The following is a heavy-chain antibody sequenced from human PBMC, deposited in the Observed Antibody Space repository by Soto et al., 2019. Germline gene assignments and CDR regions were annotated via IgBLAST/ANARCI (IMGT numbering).Heavy chain of an antibody. Sequence: QITLRGSGPTLVKPTQTPTLTSTFSGFSSSTAAVGVGGIRQPPGKALEFLALIYWEDDKRYRPSLKNKITITKDTSRKQVVLTMTDLDPEDTATYYCAHVYWAASGTRYYFDHWGQGTLVTVSS. D-gene: IGHD6-13*01. CDR1: GFSSSTAAVG. V-gene: IGHV2-5*02. J-gene: IGHJ4*02. CDR3: AHVYWAASGTRYYFDH. CDR2: IYWEDDK.